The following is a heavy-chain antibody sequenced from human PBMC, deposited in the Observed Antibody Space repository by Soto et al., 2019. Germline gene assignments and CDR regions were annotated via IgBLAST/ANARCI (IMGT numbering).Heavy chain of an antibody. J-gene: IGHJ4*02. Sequence: EVQLLESGGGLVQPGGSLRLSCAASGFTFSSYAMSWVRQAPGKGLEWVSAIGGSGGSTYYADSVKGRFTISRYNSKNTLYLQMNSLRAEDTAGYYCAKGGVVVPAADDYWGQGTLVTVSS. CDR1: GFTFSSYA. D-gene: IGHD2-2*01. CDR3: AKGGVVVPAADDY. CDR2: IGGSGGST. V-gene: IGHV3-23*01.